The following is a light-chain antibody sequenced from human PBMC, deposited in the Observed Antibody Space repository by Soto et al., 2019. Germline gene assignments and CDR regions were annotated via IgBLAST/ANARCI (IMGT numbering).Light chain of an antibody. Sequence: QLVLTQPPSASGTPGQRVTISCFGSSSNIGRNTVNWFQQLPGTAPKLLIYSNNQRPSGVPDRFSGSKSGTSASLAISGLQSGDEADYYCAAWDDSLNGWVFGGGTKLTVL. CDR3: AAWDDSLNGWV. CDR1: SSNIGRNT. CDR2: SNN. J-gene: IGLJ3*02. V-gene: IGLV1-44*01.